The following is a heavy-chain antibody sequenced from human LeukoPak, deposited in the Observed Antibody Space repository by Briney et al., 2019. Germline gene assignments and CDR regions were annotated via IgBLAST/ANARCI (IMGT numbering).Heavy chain of an antibody. CDR3: ARIPDIVGATSNAFDI. CDR2: INHSGST. V-gene: IGHV4-34*01. J-gene: IGHJ3*02. CDR1: GGSFSGYY. Sequence: PSETLSLTCAVYGGSFSGYYWSWIRQPPGKGLEWIGEINHSGSTNYNPSLKSRVTISVDTSKNQFSLKLSSVTAADTAVYYCARIPDIVGATSNAFDIWGQGIMVTVSS. D-gene: IGHD1-26*01.